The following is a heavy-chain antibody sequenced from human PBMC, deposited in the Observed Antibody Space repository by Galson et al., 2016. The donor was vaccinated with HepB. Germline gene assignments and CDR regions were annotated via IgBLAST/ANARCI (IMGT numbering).Heavy chain of an antibody. V-gene: IGHV3-21*01. CDR3: ARELSLRYCSGGSCYSDAFDS. J-gene: IGHJ3*02. D-gene: IGHD2-15*01. CDR1: GFTFSSST. Sequence: SLRLSCAASGFTFSSSTMIWVRQAPGKGLDWVSSIYSNSVYIYYADSVKGRFTISRDNAKNSLYLQMNSLRVEDTAVYYCARELSLRYCSGGSCYSDAFDSWGQGTMVSVSS. CDR2: IYSNSVYI.